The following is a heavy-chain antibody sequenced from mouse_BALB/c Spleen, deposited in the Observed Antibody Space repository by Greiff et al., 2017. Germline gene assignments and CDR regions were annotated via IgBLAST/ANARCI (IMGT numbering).Heavy chain of an antibody. D-gene: IGHD2-1*01. V-gene: IGHV5-6-5*01. J-gene: IGHJ4*01. CDR1: GFTFSSYA. Sequence: EVKLMESGGGLVKPGGSLKLSCAASGFTFSSYAMSWVRQTPGKGLEWVASISSGGSTYYPDSVKGRFTISRDNARNILYLQMSSLRSEDTAMYYCARVGGNCEDAMDYWGQGTSVTVSS. CDR3: ARVGGNCEDAMDY. CDR2: ISSGGST.